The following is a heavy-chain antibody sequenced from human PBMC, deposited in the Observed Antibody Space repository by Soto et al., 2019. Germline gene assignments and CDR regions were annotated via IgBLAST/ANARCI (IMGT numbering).Heavy chain of an antibody. J-gene: IGHJ4*02. D-gene: IGHD3-3*01. Sequence: QLQLQESGPGLVKPSETLSLTCTVSGGSISSRSHYWGWIRQSPGKHLEWIGSSFYRGSTHYNRTLKSRVMISVVTSKNQVSRKLYAVTAADTAVYYCATAEGFGVVTPFFEYWGQGILVAVSS. CDR3: ATAEGFGVVTPFFEY. CDR2: SFYRGST. V-gene: IGHV4-39*01. CDR1: GGSISSRSHY.